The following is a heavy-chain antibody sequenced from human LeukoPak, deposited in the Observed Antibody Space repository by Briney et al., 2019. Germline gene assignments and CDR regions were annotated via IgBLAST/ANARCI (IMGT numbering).Heavy chain of an antibody. Sequence: GGSLRLSCAASGFTFSSYSMNWVRQAPGKGLEWVSYISSSSSTIYYADSVKGRFTISRDNAKNSLYLQMNSLRAEDTAVYYCARGSSYYGSGSSDYWGQGTLVTVSS. V-gene: IGHV3-48*01. CDR2: ISSSSSTI. D-gene: IGHD3-10*01. CDR3: ARGSSYYGSGSSDY. J-gene: IGHJ4*02. CDR1: GFTFSSYS.